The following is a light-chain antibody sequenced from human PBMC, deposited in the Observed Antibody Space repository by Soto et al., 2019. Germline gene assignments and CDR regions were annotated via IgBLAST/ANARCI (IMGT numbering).Light chain of an antibody. CDR3: SSYAGTHIV. J-gene: IGLJ1*01. Sequence: QSVLNQPPSASGSPGQSVTISCTGTSSDVGGYNYVSWYQQHPGKAPKLMIYDVSKRPSGVPARFSGSKSGNTASLTVSGLQAEDEADYYCSSYAGTHIVFGTGTKVTVL. CDR1: SSDVGGYNY. V-gene: IGLV2-8*01. CDR2: DVS.